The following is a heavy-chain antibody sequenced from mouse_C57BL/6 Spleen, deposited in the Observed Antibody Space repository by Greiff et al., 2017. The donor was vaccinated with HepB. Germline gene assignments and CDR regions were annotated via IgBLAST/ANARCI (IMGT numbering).Heavy chain of an antibody. Sequence: EVKVVESGGGLVKPGGSLKLSCAASGFTFSSYAMSWVRQTPEKRLEWVATISDGGSYTYYPDNVKGRFTISRDNAKNNLYLQMSHLKSEDTAMYYCAREGTMIRDWYFDVWGTGTTVTVSS. CDR1: GFTFSSYA. J-gene: IGHJ1*03. CDR3: AREGTMIRDWYFDV. V-gene: IGHV5-4*01. CDR2: ISDGGSYT. D-gene: IGHD2-4*01.